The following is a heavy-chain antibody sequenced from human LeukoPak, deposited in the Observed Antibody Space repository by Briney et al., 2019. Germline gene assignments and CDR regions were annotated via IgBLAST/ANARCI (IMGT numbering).Heavy chain of an antibody. Sequence: GGSLRLSCAASGFTFSSYGMHWVRQAPGKGLEWVAFIRYDGSNKYHADSVKGRFTISRDNSKNTLYLQMNSLRAEDTAVYYCAKEGYYYDSSGYYRYFDYWGQGTLVTVSS. J-gene: IGHJ4*02. D-gene: IGHD3-22*01. CDR1: GFTFSSYG. V-gene: IGHV3-30*02. CDR2: IRYDGSNK. CDR3: AKEGYYYDSSGYYRYFDY.